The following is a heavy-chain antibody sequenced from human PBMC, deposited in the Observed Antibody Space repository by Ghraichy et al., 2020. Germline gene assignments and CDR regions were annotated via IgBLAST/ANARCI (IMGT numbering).Heavy chain of an antibody. D-gene: IGHD1-26*01. CDR2: IYYSGST. J-gene: IGHJ6*02. CDR3: ARASIVGATNPYYYYGMDV. Sequence: SETPSLTCTVSGGSISSYYWSWIRQPPGKGLEWIGYIYYSGSTNYNPSLKSRVTISVDTSKNQFSLKLSSVTAADTAVYYCARASIVGATNPYYYYGMDVWGQGTTVTVSS. CDR1: GGSISSYY. V-gene: IGHV4-59*01.